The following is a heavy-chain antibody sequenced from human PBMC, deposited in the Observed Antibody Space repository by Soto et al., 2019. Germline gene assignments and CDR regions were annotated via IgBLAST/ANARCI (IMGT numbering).Heavy chain of an antibody. J-gene: IGHJ4*01. V-gene: IGHV2-5*02. CDR3: AHSRPPRTLDY. D-gene: IGHD6-6*01. CDR1: GFSLSNSGVC. CDR2: IYWDDFT. Sequence: QITLKESGPTLVKPTQTLTLTCTFSGFSLSNSGVCVCLILLPQVQSLEWLALIYWDDFTRYSSSLNSRLTITKDTSKNQVVLTMTNMDPVDTATYYCAHSRPPRTLDYCGHGTLVTVSS.